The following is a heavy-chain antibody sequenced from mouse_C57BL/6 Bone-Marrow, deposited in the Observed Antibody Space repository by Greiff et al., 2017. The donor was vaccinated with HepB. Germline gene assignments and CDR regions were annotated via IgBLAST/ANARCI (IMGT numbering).Heavy chain of an antibody. Sequence: QVQLQQPGAELVKPGASVKMSCKASGYTFTSYWITWVKQRPGQGLEWIGDIYPGSGSTNYNEKFKSKATLTVDTSSSTAYMQLSSLTSEDSAVYYWASLYYGSSYGGAMDYWGQGTSVTVSS. CDR1: GYTFTSYW. V-gene: IGHV1-55*01. J-gene: IGHJ4*01. D-gene: IGHD1-1*01. CDR3: ASLYYGSSYGGAMDY. CDR2: IYPGSGST.